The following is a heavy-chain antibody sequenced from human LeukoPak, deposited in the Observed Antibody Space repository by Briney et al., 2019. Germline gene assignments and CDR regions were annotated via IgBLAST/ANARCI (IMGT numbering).Heavy chain of an antibody. CDR3: AKDVHYSGSYPDY. Sequence: GGSLRLSCAASGFTFSSYAMSWVRQAPGKGLEWVSAISGSGGSTYYADSVKGRFTISRDNSKNTLYLQMNSLRAEDTAVSYCAKDVHYSGSYPDYWGQGTLVTVSS. D-gene: IGHD1-26*01. CDR2: ISGSGGST. V-gene: IGHV3-23*01. CDR1: GFTFSSYA. J-gene: IGHJ4*02.